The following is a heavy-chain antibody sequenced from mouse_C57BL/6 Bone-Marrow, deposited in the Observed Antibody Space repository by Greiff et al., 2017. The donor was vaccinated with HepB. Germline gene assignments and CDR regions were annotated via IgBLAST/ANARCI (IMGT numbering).Heavy chain of an antibody. Sequence: VQLQQSGPELVKPGASVKISCKASGYSFTGYYMNWVKQSPEKSLEWIGEINPSTGGTTYNQKFKAKATLTVDKSSSTAYMQLKSLTSEDSAVYYCAKKYGYDGGAMDYWGQGTSVTVSS. V-gene: IGHV1-42*01. J-gene: IGHJ4*01. CDR1: GYSFTGYY. D-gene: IGHD2-2*01. CDR3: AKKYGYDGGAMDY. CDR2: INPSTGGT.